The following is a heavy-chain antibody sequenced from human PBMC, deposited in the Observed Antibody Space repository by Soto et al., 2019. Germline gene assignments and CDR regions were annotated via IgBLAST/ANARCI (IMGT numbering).Heavy chain of an antibody. Sequence: NPSETLSLTCTVSGGSINSGDSYWNWIRQQPGEGLQWIGYITYRGATYSIPSLKSRVTMSVDTSKNQYSLRLSSVSAADTAVYYCARDSGESLRFFDYWGQGAPVTVSS. CDR2: ITYRGAT. D-gene: IGHD3-10*01. CDR1: GGSINSGDSY. V-gene: IGHV4-31*03. J-gene: IGHJ4*02. CDR3: ARDSGESLRFFDY.